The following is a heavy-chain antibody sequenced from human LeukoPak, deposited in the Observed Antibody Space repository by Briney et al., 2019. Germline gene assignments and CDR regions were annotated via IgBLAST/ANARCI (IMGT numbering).Heavy chain of an antibody. J-gene: IGHJ4*02. D-gene: IGHD5-12*01. CDR2: IYHSGST. V-gene: IGHV4-4*02. CDR1: GGSISSSNW. CDR3: AREGVLSGYDPPHYYFDY. Sequence: SETLSLTCAVPGGSISSSNWWSWVRQPPEKGLEWIGEIYHSGSTNYSPSLKSRVTISVDKSKNQFSLKLFSVTAADTAVYYCAREGVLSGYDPPHYYFDYWGQGTLVTVSS.